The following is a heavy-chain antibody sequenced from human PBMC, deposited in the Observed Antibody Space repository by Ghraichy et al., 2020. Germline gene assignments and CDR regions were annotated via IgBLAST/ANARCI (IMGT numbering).Heavy chain of an antibody. D-gene: IGHD3-16*01. CDR1: GFTFSAYA. CDR2: MSGNGGYI. Sequence: GGSLRLSCAASGFTFSAYAMSWVRQAPGKGLEWVSIMSGNGGYINYAESVKGRFIISRDNSKNTLYLQMNSLRAEDTAVFYCAKNQEMLIRDYDFDHWDQGTVVTVSS. CDR3: AKNQEMLIRDYDFDH. J-gene: IGHJ4*02. V-gene: IGHV3-23*01.